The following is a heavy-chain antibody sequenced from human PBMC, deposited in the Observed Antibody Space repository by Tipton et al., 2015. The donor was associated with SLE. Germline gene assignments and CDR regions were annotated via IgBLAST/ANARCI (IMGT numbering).Heavy chain of an antibody. J-gene: IGHJ3*02. CDR3: AKDPGTTRAFDI. CDR1: GFTFSSYA. V-gene: IGHV3-23*01. CDR2: ISGSGGST. D-gene: IGHD1-7*01. Sequence: SGFTFSSYAMSWVRQAPGKGLEWVSAISGSGGSTYYADSVKGRFTISRDNSKNTLYLQMNSLRAEDTAVYYCAKDPGTTRAFDIWGQGTMVTVSS.